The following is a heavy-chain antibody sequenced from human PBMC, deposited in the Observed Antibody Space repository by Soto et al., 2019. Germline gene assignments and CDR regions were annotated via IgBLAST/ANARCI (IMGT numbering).Heavy chain of an antibody. CDR2: ISINGGET. CDR1: GFTFSNYA. CDR3: AKGRGDYGNFFDD. D-gene: IGHD4-17*01. J-gene: IGHJ4*02. Sequence: GGSLRLSCTASGFTFSNYAMSWVRQAPGKGLDWVSTISINGGETHYADSVKGQFTISRDDSKNTLYMQMNSLRAEDTAVYYWAKGRGDYGNFFDDWGQGTLVTVSS. V-gene: IGHV3-23*01.